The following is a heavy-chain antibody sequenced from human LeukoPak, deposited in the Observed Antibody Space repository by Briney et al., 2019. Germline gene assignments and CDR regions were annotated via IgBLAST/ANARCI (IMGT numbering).Heavy chain of an antibody. CDR2: ISYDGTNK. Sequence: GGSLRLSCRASGFTFSTYVMHWVRQAPGKGLEWVAVISYDGTNKYYADSMKGRFTISRDNSKNTLYVQMNSLRTEDTAVYYCARALDEGARFDFWGQGTLVAVSS. V-gene: IGHV3-30-3*01. CDR1: GFTFSTYV. J-gene: IGHJ4*02. CDR3: ARALDEGARFDF.